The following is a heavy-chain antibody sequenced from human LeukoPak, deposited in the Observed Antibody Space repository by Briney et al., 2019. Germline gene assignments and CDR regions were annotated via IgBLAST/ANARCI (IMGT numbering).Heavy chain of an antibody. J-gene: IGHJ5*02. CDR2: INPNSGGT. D-gene: IGHD5-12*01. Sequence: ASVKVSCKASGYTFTGYYMHWVRQAPGQGLEWMGWINPNSGGTNYAQKFQGWVTMTRDTSISTAYMELSRLRSDDTAVYYCARVRGYSGYGAPGFDPWGQGTLVTVSS. CDR1: GYTFTGYY. CDR3: ARVRGYSGYGAPGFDP. V-gene: IGHV1-2*04.